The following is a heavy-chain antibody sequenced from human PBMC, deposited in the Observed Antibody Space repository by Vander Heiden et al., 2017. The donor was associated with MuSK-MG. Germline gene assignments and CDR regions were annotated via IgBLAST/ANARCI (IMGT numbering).Heavy chain of an antibody. D-gene: IGHD5-18*01. CDR2: ISSSSSTI. V-gene: IGHV3-48*02. J-gene: IGHJ4*02. CDR1: GFTFSSYS. Sequence: EVQLVESGGGLVQPGGSLRLSCAASGFTFSSYSMNWVRQAPGKGLEWVSYISSSSSTIYYADAVKGRFTISRDNAKNSLYLQMKSMREEDTAVYYCARGRIQGLYYFDYWCQGTLVTVSS. CDR3: ARGRIQGLYYFDY.